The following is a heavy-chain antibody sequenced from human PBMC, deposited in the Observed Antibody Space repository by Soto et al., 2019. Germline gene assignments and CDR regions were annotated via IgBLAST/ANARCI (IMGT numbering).Heavy chain of an antibody. CDR1: GGTFSSYT. J-gene: IGHJ6*02. CDR2: IIPIFGIA. D-gene: IGHD1-26*01. Sequence: QVQLVQSGAEVKKPGSSVKVSCKASGGTFSSYTISWVRQAPGQGLEWMGRIIPIFGIANYAQKFQGRVTITADKSTSTAYMELSSLRSEDTAVYDCARASGSYVGISYGMDVWGQGTTVTVSS. V-gene: IGHV1-69*02. CDR3: ARASGSYVGISYGMDV.